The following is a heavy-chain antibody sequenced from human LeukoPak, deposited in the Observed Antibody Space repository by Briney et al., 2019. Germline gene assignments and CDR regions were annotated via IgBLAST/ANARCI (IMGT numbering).Heavy chain of an antibody. Sequence: GASVKVSCKASGYTFTTYAISWVRQAPGQGLEWMGWISTKTGNTNYAQKFQGRVTLTTDTSTSTAYMELRSLTLDDTAVYCCATTQDCSEYLLGYFDYWGQGSLVTVSS. CDR2: ISTKTGNT. D-gene: IGHD2-21*02. CDR3: ATTQDCSEYLLGYFDY. V-gene: IGHV1-18*01. CDR1: GYTFTTYA. J-gene: IGHJ4*02.